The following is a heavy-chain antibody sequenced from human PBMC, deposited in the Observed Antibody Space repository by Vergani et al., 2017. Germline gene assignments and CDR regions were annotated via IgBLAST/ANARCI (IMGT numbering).Heavy chain of an antibody. CDR1: GYTFTGYY. D-gene: IGHD3-16*01. Sequence: QVQLVQSGAEVKKPGASVEVSCKAFGYTFTGYYMHWVRQAPGQGLEWMGWINPNSGGTNYAQKFQGRVTMTRDTSISTAYMELSRLRSDDTAVYYCARXGAWGSGYYYYMDVWGKGTTVTVSS. V-gene: IGHV1-2*02. CDR2: INPNSGGT. CDR3: ARXGAWGSGYYYYMDV. J-gene: IGHJ6*03.